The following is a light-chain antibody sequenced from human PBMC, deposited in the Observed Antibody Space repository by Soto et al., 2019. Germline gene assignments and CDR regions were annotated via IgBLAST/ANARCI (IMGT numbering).Light chain of an antibody. CDR1: SSNIGAGYD. CDR2: GNN. J-gene: IGLJ1*01. V-gene: IGLV1-40*01. CDR3: QSYDSSLSGSYV. Sequence: QSVLTQPPSVSGAPGQRVTISCTGCSSNIGAGYDVHWYQQLPGTAPKLLIYGNNNRPSGIPDRFSGSKSGTSASLAITGLQAEDESDYYCQSYDSSLSGSYVFGTGTKVTVL.